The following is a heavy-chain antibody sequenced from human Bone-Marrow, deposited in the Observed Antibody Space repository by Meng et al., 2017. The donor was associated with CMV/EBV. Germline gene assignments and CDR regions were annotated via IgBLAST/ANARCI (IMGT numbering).Heavy chain of an antibody. CDR3: ARHQGSPHFDY. V-gene: IGHV3-74*01. J-gene: IGHJ4*02. CDR2: INSDGSST. Sequence: GESLKISCAASGFTFSSYWMHWVRQAPGKGLVWVSRINSDGSSTSYADSVKGRFTISRDNAKNTLYLQMNRLRAEDTAVYYCARHQGSPHFDYWGQGTLVTVSS. D-gene: IGHD2-15*01. CDR1: GFTFSSYW.